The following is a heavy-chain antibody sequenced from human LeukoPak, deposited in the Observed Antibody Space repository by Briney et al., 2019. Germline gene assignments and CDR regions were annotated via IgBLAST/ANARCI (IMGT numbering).Heavy chain of an antibody. CDR1: GFTFSSYW. CDR2: LNSDGSST. CDR3: ATGNYHAFDI. V-gene: IGHV3-74*01. J-gene: IGHJ3*02. Sequence: GGSLRLSCAASGFTFSSYWMHWVRQAPGKGLVWVSCLNSDGSSTRYADSVRGRFTISRDNAKNTLYLQMNSLRAEDTAVYYCATGNYHAFDIWGQGTMVTVPS. D-gene: IGHD1-7*01.